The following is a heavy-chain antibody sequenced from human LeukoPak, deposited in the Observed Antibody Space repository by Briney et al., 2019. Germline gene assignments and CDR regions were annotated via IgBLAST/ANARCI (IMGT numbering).Heavy chain of an antibody. V-gene: IGHV3-53*01. CDR1: GFTVSSNY. J-gene: IGHJ4*02. D-gene: IGHD3-22*01. CDR2: IYSGGST. Sequence: PGGSLRLSCAASGFTVSSNYMSWVRQAPGKGLEWVSVIYSGGSTYYADSVKGRFTISRDNSKNTLYLQMNSLRAEDTAVYCCARALVGSGYYYSSDYWGQGTPVTVSS. CDR3: ARALVGSGYYYSSDY.